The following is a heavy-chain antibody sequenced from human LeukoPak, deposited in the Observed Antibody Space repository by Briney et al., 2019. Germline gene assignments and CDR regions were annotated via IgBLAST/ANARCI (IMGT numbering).Heavy chain of an antibody. CDR3: VRGFCSGGSCYQKTNFDY. D-gene: IGHD2-15*01. V-gene: IGHV1-2*02. CDR1: GYTFIAYY. Sequence: ASVKVSCKASGYTFIAYYMHWVRQAPGQGLEWMGWINPNSGGTNYAQEFQGRVTMTRDTSISTAYMEMSRLRSGDTAVYYCVRGFCSGGSCYQKTNFDYWGQGTLVTVSS. CDR2: INPNSGGT. J-gene: IGHJ4*02.